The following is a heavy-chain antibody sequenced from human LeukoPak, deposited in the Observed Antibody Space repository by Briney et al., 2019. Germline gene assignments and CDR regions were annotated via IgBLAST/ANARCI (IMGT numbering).Heavy chain of an antibody. CDR2: INIDGSST. J-gene: IGHJ4*02. CDR3: TRGHHSGSYFPPDY. V-gene: IGHV3-74*01. D-gene: IGHD1-26*01. CDR1: GFTFSNYW. Sequence: GGSLRLSCAASGFTFSNYWMLWVRQAPGKGLVWVSRINIDGSSTTYADSVTGRITISRDNAKNTLYLQMNSLRAEDTAVYYCTRGHHSGSYFPPDYWGQGTLVTVSS.